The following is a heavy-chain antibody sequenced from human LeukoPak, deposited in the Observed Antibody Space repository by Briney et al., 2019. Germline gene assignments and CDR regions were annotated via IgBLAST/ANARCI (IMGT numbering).Heavy chain of an antibody. Sequence: SGGSLRLSCAASGFTFSTCAMSWVRQAPGKGLEWVSTITGAGDRTYYAESVKGRFTISRDNSNNAILLQMDSLRAEDTALYYCAKARYTSSGYHFAYWGQGTLVSVSS. CDR1: GFTFSTCA. CDR2: ITGAGDRT. V-gene: IGHV3-23*01. CDR3: AKARYTSSGYHFAY. J-gene: IGHJ4*02. D-gene: IGHD6-13*01.